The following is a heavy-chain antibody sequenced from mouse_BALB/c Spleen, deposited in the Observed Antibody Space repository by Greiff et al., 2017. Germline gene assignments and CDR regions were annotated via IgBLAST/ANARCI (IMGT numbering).Heavy chain of an antibody. CDR2: INPYNDGT. V-gene: IGHV1-14*01. CDR3: ARGKREILMDY. J-gene: IGHJ4*01. Sequence: VQLQQSGPELVKPGASVKMSCKASGYTFTSYVMHWLKQKPGQGLEWIGYINPYNDGTKYNEKFKGKATLTSDKSSSTAYMELSSLTSEDSAVYYCARGKREILMDYWGQGTSVTVSS. CDR1: GYTFTSYV.